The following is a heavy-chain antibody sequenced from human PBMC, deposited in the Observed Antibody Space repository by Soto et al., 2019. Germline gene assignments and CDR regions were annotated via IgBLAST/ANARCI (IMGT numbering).Heavy chain of an antibody. CDR1: GGYIIGYD. V-gene: IGHV4-59*01. J-gene: IGHJ6*02. Sequence: LETMCLTCTVSGGYIIGYDWSWIRKKTGKGLEWIGYIYYSGSTNYNPSLKSRVTISVDTSKNQFSLKLSSVTAADTAVYYCAREGVSSSWYNYYGMDVWGQGTTVTVSS. D-gene: IGHD6-13*01. CDR2: IYYSGST. CDR3: AREGVSSSWYNYYGMDV.